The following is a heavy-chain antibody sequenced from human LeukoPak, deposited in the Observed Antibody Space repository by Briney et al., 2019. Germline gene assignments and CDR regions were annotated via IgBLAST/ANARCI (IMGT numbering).Heavy chain of an antibody. Sequence: EASVKVSCKASGYTFTGYYMHWVRQAPGQGLEWMGWINPNSGGTSYAQKFQGRVTMTRDTSISTAYMELSRLRSDDTAVYYCASLAQYSSSWPFDYWGQGTLVTVSS. CDR3: ASLAQYSSSWPFDY. J-gene: IGHJ4*02. CDR2: INPNSGGT. D-gene: IGHD6-13*01. V-gene: IGHV1-2*02. CDR1: GYTFTGYY.